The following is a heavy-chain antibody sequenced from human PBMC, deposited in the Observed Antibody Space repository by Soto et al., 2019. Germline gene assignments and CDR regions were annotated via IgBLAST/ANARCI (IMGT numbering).Heavy chain of an antibody. CDR3: ASGTTLGVPFDY. V-gene: IGHV1-18*01. CDR2: ISAYNGHT. CDR1: GYTFTNFG. Sequence: GASVKVSCKASGYTFTNFGFSWVRQAPGQGLEWMGWISAYNGHTKYAQKVQGRVTMTTDTSTSTAYMELRSLRSDDTALYYCASGTTLGVPFDYWSQGTLVTVS. J-gene: IGHJ4*02. D-gene: IGHD3-16*01.